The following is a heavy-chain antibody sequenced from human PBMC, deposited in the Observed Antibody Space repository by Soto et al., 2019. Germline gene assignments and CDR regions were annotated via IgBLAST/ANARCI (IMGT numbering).Heavy chain of an antibody. J-gene: IGHJ4*02. Sequence: PSETLSLTCTVSGFSISSGAYYWIWIRQHPGKGLEWIGYIYYSGSTYYNPSLESRVTLSVDTSRNQFSLKVSSVTAADTAVYYCARANYFDSSGPFDYWGPGTLVTVSS. CDR1: GFSISSGAYY. CDR2: IYYSGST. V-gene: IGHV4-31*03. CDR3: ARANYFDSSGPFDY. D-gene: IGHD3-22*01.